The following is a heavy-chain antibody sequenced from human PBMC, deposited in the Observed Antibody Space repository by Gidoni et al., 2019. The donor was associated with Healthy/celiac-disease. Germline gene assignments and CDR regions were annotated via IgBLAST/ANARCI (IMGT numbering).Heavy chain of an antibody. CDR3: TKERLRNYYGSGGFDY. D-gene: IGHD3-10*01. J-gene: IGHJ4*02. Sequence: EVQLVESGGGLVKPGGSLRLSCAASGFTFSNAWMSWVRQAPGKGLGLVWRNKRKNDGWKNGYAAPVKGRFTISRDDSKNPMYLQKNRLKTEDTAVYYCTKERLRNYYGSGGFDYWGQGTLVTVSS. V-gene: IGHV3-15*01. CDR1: GFTFSNAW. CDR2: NKRKNDGWKN.